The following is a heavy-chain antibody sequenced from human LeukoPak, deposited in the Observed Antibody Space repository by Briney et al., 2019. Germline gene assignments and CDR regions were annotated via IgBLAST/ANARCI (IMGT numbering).Heavy chain of an antibody. Sequence: ASVKVSCKASGYTFTSYAMHWVRQAPGQRLEWMGWINAGNGNTKYSQKFQGRVTITRDTSASTAYMELSSLRSEDTAVYYCAKGPVGIWWFDPWGQRTLVTVSS. J-gene: IGHJ5*02. CDR1: GYTFTSYA. CDR2: INAGNGNT. V-gene: IGHV1-3*01. D-gene: IGHD3-10*01. CDR3: AKGPVGIWWFDP.